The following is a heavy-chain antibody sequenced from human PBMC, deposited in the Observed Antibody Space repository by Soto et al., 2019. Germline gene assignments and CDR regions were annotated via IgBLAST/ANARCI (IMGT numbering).Heavy chain of an antibody. CDR3: ARAVTVSHWFDP. CDR1: GFTFGSYA. V-gene: IGHV3-74*02. J-gene: IGHJ5*02. CDR2: INSDGRST. Sequence: EVQLLESGGGLVQPGGSLRLSCAASGFTFGSYAMSWVRQALGKGLEWVSRINSDGRSTNYADSVKGRFTISRDNAKNTLYLQMNSLRAEDTAVYYCARAVTVSHWFDPWGQGTLVTVSS. D-gene: IGHD4-17*01.